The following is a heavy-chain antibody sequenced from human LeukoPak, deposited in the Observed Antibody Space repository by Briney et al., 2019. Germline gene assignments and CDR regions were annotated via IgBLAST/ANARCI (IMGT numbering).Heavy chain of an antibody. J-gene: IGHJ3*02. Sequence: ASVKVSCKASGYTFTSYGISWVRQAPGQGLEWMGWISAYNGNTNYAQKLQGRVTMTTDTSTSTAYMELRSLRSDDTAVYYCARDERVRKVVITFDAFDIWGQGTMVTVSS. V-gene: IGHV1-18*01. CDR2: ISAYNGNT. CDR3: ARDERVRKVVITFDAFDI. D-gene: IGHD3-22*01. CDR1: GYTFTSYG.